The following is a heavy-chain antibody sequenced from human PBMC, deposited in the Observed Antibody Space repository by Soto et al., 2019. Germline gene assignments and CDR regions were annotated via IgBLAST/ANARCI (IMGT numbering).Heavy chain of an antibody. CDR1: GDSISSYY. J-gene: IGHJ5*02. D-gene: IGHD2-2*01. CDR2: IYYSGST. Sequence: SETLSLTCTVSGDSISSYYWSWIRQPPGKGLEWIGYIYYSGSTNYNPSLKSRVTISVDTSKNQFSLKLSSVTAADTAVYYCARVPNIVLVPAAIYWFDPWGQGTLVTVSS. V-gene: IGHV4-59*12. CDR3: ARVPNIVLVPAAIYWFDP.